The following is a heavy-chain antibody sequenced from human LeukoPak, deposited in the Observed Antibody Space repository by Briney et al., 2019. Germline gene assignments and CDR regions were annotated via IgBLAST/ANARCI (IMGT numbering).Heavy chain of an antibody. J-gene: IGHJ4*02. Sequence: PGGSLRLSCAASGFTFSSYWMSWVRQAPGKGLEWVSAISGSGGSTYYADSVKGRFTISRDNSKNTLYLQMNSLRAEDTAVYYCAKTAPRGGARYCSSTSCYTFDYWGQGTLVTVSS. D-gene: IGHD2-2*01. CDR2: ISGSGGST. CDR1: GFTFSSYW. CDR3: AKTAPRGGARYCSSTSCYTFDY. V-gene: IGHV3-23*01.